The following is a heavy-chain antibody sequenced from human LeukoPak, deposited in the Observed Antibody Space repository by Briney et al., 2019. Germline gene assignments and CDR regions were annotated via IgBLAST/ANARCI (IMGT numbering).Heavy chain of an antibody. CDR3: ASSRGYTGGLWYYYMDV. CDR2: INNSGTT. J-gene: IGHJ6*03. D-gene: IGHD6-25*01. Sequence: PSETLSLTCAVYGGSFSGYYWSWIRQPPGQGLEWIGEINNSGTTNYNPSLKGRVTISIDTSKNQFSLKLTSVTAADTAVYYCASSRGYTGGLWYYYMDVWGKGTTVTVSS. CDR1: GGSFSGYY. V-gene: IGHV4-34*01.